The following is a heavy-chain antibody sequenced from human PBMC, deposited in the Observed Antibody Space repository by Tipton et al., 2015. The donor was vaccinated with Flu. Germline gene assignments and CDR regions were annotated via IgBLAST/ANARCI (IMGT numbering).Heavy chain of an antibody. Sequence: QLVQSGAEVKKPGASVKVSCKASGYTFTSYGISWVRQAPGQGLEWMGWISPHNANTNYAQKLQGRVTMTTDTATSTAYMELRSLRSDDPAVYYCARPLWFGEPDFDYWGQGTLVTVSS. CDR3: ARPLWFGEPDFDY. CDR2: ISPHNANT. CDR1: GYTFTSYG. D-gene: IGHD3-10*01. V-gene: IGHV1-18*01. J-gene: IGHJ4*02.